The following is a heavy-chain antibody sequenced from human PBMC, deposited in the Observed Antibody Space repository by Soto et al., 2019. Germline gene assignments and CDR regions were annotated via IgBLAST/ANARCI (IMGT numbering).Heavy chain of an antibody. CDR3: ARGYCDIGSCYGYYGLDV. V-gene: IGHV1-69*08. J-gene: IGHJ6*02. D-gene: IGHD2-15*01. CDR1: GGSFSSYT. CDR2: IITKLDKA. Sequence: QVRLVQSGAEVKKPGSSVKVSCKASGGSFSSYTIGWVRQAPGQGLEWMGRIITKLDKANYAQKFQGRVTLTADRSTSTAYMELSSLRSEDTALYYCARGYCDIGSCYGYYGLDVWGQGTTVTVSS.